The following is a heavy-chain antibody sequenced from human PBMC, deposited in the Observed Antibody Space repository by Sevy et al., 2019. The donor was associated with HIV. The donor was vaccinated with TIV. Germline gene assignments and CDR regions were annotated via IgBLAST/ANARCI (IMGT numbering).Heavy chain of an antibody. Sequence: GGSLRLSCGASGFTFSNAWMTWVRQAPGKGLEWVGRIKIKSEGGITYYAAPVKGRFTISRDDSKNTLYLQMNSLKSDDTAVYDCTNNRGYCIDGVCGEYIDSWGQGTLVTVSS. CDR1: GFTFSNAW. J-gene: IGHJ4*02. D-gene: IGHD2-8*01. CDR3: TNNRGYCIDGVCGEYIDS. V-gene: IGHV3-15*01. CDR2: IKIKSEGGIT.